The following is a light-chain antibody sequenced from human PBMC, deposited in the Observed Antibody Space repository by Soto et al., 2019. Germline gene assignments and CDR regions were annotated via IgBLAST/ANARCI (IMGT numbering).Light chain of an antibody. CDR2: WAS. V-gene: IGKV4-1*01. CDR3: QQYYSSSWT. CDR1: QSVLYSSDNKNY. Sequence: DIVMTQSPDSLAVSLGERATINCKSSQSVLYSSDNKNYLAWYQQKPGQPPKLLIYWASTRESGVPDRLSGSGSGTDFTLTISSLQAEDVAVYHCQQYYSSSWTFGQGTKVEIK. J-gene: IGKJ1*01.